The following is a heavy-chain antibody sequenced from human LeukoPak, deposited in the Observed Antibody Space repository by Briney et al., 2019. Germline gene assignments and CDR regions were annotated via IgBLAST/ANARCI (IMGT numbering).Heavy chain of an antibody. CDR1: GGSFSSYY. J-gene: IGHJ4*01. V-gene: IGHV4-34*01. CDR3: ARGVVVAGPNYFDY. CDR2: INHSGST. D-gene: IGHD2-15*01. Sequence: PSETLSLTCAVYGGSFSSYYWSWIRQPPGKGLEWIGEINHSGSTNYNPSLKSRVTISVDTSKNQFSLKLSSVTVADTAVYYCARGVVVAGPNYFDYWGHGTLVTVSS.